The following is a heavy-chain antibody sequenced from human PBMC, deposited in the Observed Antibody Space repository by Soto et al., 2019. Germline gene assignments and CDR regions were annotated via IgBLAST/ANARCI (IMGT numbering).Heavy chain of an antibody. CDR1: GFTFSSYG. V-gene: IGHV3-33*01. Sequence: QVQLVESGGGVVQPGRSLRLSCAASGFTFSSYGMHWVRQAPGKGLEWVAVIWYDGSNKYYADSVKGRFTISRDNSKNRLYLHMNTLTAEDKAVYYCARDGITPLTGYGSGWYPGYWGQGTLVTVSS. CDR2: IWYDGSNK. D-gene: IGHD6-19*01. J-gene: IGHJ4*02. CDR3: ARDGITPLTGYGSGWYPGY.